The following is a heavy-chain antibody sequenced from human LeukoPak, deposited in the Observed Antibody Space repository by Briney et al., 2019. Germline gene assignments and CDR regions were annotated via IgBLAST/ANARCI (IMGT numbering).Heavy chain of an antibody. J-gene: IGHJ4*02. Sequence: SETLSLTCTVSGGSISSYYWSWIRQPAGKGLEWIGRIYTSGSTNYNPSLKSRVTMSVDTSKNQFSLKLSFVTAADTAVYYCARVSGYSYAEYYFDYWGQGTLVTVSS. CDR1: GGSISSYY. D-gene: IGHD5-18*01. CDR2: IYTSGST. CDR3: ARVSGYSYAEYYFDY. V-gene: IGHV4-4*07.